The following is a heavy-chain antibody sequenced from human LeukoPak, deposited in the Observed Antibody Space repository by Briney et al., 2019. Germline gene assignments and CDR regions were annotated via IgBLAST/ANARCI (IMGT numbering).Heavy chain of an antibody. Sequence: GGSLRLSCAASGLTFRSYGMHWVRQAPGKGLEWVAVIWYDGSNKDYADSVKGRFTISRDNSKNTVYLQMNSLRAEDTAVYYCARAGITISRGSSYGMDVWGQGTTVTVSS. V-gene: IGHV3-33*01. J-gene: IGHJ6*02. CDR3: ARAGITISRGSSYGMDV. CDR1: GLTFRSYG. D-gene: IGHD3-9*01. CDR2: IWYDGSNK.